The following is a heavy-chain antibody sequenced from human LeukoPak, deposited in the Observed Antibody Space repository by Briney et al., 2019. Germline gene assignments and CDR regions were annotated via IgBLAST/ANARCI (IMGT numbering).Heavy chain of an antibody. D-gene: IGHD3-22*01. CDR3: ARVRGPYYDPFDY. V-gene: IGHV4-61*01. CDR2: IYYSGST. J-gene: IGHJ4*02. Sequence: PSETLSLTCTVSGGSVSSGSYYWSWIRQPPGKGLEWIGYIYYSGSTNYNPSLKSRVTISVDTSKNQFSLKLSSVTAADTAVYYCARVRGPYYDPFDYWGQGTLVTVSS. CDR1: GGSVSSGSYY.